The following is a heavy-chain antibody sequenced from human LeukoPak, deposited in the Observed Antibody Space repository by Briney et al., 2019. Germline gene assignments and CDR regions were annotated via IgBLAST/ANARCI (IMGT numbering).Heavy chain of an antibody. J-gene: IGHJ6*02. V-gene: IGHV4-4*07. Sequence: SETLSLTCTVSGGSISSYYWSWIRQPAGKGLEWIGRIYYTGTTNYNPSLKSRISIVVDTSKMQFSLKLTSVTAADAAMYYCARVTWFGETANHYGMDVWGQGTTVTVSS. CDR1: GGSISSYY. CDR3: ARVTWFGETANHYGMDV. CDR2: IYYTGTT. D-gene: IGHD3-10*01.